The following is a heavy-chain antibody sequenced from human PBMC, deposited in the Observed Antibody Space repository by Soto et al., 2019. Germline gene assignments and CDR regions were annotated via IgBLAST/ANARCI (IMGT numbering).Heavy chain of an antibody. D-gene: IGHD3-3*01. CDR3: ASRPENFWSGYREAFDF. CDR2: ISPSSPYT. J-gene: IGHJ4*02. CDR1: GFDFTTFS. Sequence: PGGSLRLSCAASGFDFTTFSMNWVRQAPGKGLEWVSFISPSSPYTSYADSVKVRFIISGDNAENSVYLQMNSLRADDTGVYYCASRPENFWSGYREAFDFWGTGPLVTVCS. V-gene: IGHV3-21*03.